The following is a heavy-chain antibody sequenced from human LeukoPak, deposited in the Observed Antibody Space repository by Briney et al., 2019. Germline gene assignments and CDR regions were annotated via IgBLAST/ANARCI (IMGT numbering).Heavy chain of an antibody. Sequence: GGSLRLSCVASRFTFSRYSMNWVRQAPGKGLEWVSSISSSSSYIYYADSLKGRFTISRDNAKNSLYLQMNSLRAEDTAVYYCARVPDDFWSGYFVDYWGQGTLVTVSS. CDR2: ISSSSSYI. J-gene: IGHJ4*02. CDR3: ARVPDDFWSGYFVDY. D-gene: IGHD3-3*01. V-gene: IGHV3-21*01. CDR1: RFTFSRYS.